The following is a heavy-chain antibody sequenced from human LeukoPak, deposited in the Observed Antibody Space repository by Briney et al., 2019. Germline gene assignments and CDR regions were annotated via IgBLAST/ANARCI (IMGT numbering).Heavy chain of an antibody. CDR2: IYTSGST. CDR3: ARHIDNYAHSAYPPNDF. V-gene: IGHV4-59*10. CDR1: GGSFSGYY. Sequence: SETLSLTCAVYGGSFSGYYWSWIRQPAGKGLEWIGRIYTSGSTNYNPSLKSRVTISVDTSKNQFSLKLNSVTAADTAIYYCARHIDNYAHSAYPPNDFWGQGTLVTVSS. D-gene: IGHD1-20*01. J-gene: IGHJ4*02.